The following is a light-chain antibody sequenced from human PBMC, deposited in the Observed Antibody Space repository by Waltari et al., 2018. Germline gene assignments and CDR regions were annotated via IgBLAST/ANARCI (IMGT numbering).Light chain of an antibody. CDR3: AAWDDSLSVVI. Sequence: QSVLTQPTSASGTPGQTVAISCSGTNSNLGNNYVYWYLQLPGTAPKLLIYKHNQRPSGVPERFSGSKSGTSTSLVISGLRSEDEADYFCAAWDDSLSVVIFGGGTKLTVL. J-gene: IGLJ2*01. CDR1: NSNLGNNY. V-gene: IGLV1-47*01. CDR2: KHN.